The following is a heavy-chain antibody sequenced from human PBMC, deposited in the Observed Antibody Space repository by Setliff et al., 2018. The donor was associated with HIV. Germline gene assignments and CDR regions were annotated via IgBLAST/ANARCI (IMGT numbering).Heavy chain of an antibody. J-gene: IGHJ3*01. CDR3: ARDCSGGTCHSGGGYDTFDF. Sequence: PSETLSLTCAVYGGSVSGHYWGWFRQPPGKGLEWIGEITPSGATNYLPSLKSRVTMSLDTSKNQFSLKMTSVTAADTAVYYCARDCSGGTCHSGGGYDTFDFWGQGTMVTV. V-gene: IGHV4-34*01. CDR2: ITPSGAT. D-gene: IGHD2-15*01. CDR1: GGSVSGHY.